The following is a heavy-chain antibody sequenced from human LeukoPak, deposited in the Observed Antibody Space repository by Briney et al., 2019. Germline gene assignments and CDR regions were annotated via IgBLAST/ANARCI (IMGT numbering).Heavy chain of an antibody. CDR3: ARWESRSFDY. CDR1: GYTFSAYG. V-gene: IGHV1-3*04. CDR2: INTDNGDT. J-gene: IGHJ4*02. D-gene: IGHD1-26*01. Sequence: ASVKVSCKASGYTFSAYGMHWVRQAPGQKLEWMGWINTDNGDTKYSQTFQGRVTISRDTSATTAYMELSSLRSEDTAVYYCARWESRSFDYWGQGTLVTVSS.